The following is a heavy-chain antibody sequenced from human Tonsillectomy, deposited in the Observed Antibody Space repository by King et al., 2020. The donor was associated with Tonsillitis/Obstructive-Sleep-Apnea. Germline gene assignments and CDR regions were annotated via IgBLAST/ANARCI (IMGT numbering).Heavy chain of an antibody. V-gene: IGHV3-15*01. CDR2: IKNKTDGGTT. D-gene: IGHD3-16*01. CDR1: GFTFSNAW. Sequence: VQLVESGGGLVKPGGSLRLSCAASGFTFSNAWMTWVRQAPGKGPEWVGRIKNKTDGGTTDYAAPLKGRFTISKDDSKNTLYLQMNSLKSEDTAVYYCTTDMKRWFDPWGQGTLVTVSS. CDR3: TTDMKRWFDP. J-gene: IGHJ5*02.